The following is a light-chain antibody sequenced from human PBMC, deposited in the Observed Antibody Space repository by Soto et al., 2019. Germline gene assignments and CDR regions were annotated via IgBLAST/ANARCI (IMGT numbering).Light chain of an antibody. CDR3: QQYNSYRT. Sequence: DIQMTQSPSALSASVGDRVTITCRASQSISSWLAWYQQKPGKAPKLLTYNATSLESGVPSRFSGSGSGTESTLTISSLQPDDVASYCCQQYNSYRTFGQGTKVDIK. CDR1: QSISSW. CDR2: NAT. V-gene: IGKV1-5*01. J-gene: IGKJ1*01.